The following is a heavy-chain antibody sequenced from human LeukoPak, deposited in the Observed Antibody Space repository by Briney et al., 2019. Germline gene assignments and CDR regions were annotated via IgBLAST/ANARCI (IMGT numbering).Heavy chain of an antibody. Sequence: PGGSLRLSCAASGFNFNNYAMSWVRQAPGKGLEWVSGISGNGGNTYCADSVKGQFTISRDNSKNTLYLQMNSLRAEDTAVYYCAKDPRSSGYFDYWGQGTLVTVSS. J-gene: IGHJ4*02. D-gene: IGHD3-10*01. CDR2: ISGNGGNT. V-gene: IGHV3-23*01. CDR1: GFNFNNYA. CDR3: AKDPRSSGYFDY.